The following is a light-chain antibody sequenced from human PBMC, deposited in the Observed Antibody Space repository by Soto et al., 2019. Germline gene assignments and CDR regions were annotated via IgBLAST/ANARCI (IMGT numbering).Light chain of an antibody. CDR3: SSYTVTSTLT. Sequence: QSALTQPASVSGSPGQSITISCSGTNSDIGTYNYVSWYQQHPGKAPKLIMYEVSNRPSGISNRFSGSKSGNTASLTISRLQPEDEAHFYCSSYTVTSTLTFGGGTKVTVL. V-gene: IGLV2-14*01. J-gene: IGLJ2*01. CDR1: NSDIGTYNY. CDR2: EVS.